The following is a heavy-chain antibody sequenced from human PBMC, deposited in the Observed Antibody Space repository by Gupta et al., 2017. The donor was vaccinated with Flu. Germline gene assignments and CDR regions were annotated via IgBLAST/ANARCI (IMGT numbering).Heavy chain of an antibody. J-gene: IGHJ4*02. Sequence: QVQLVQSGPEVKKPGASVKVSCKASGYTLSMYGFSWVRQAPGQGLEWMGWISVYNGNTGYEQKFQGRVTMTTDTSTSTAYMELRSLRTDDTAVDCGARDWTSWHQIDYWGRGTRVTVSS. CDR3: ARDWTSWHQIDY. CDR2: ISVYNGNT. D-gene: IGHD2-2*01. CDR1: GYTLSMYG. V-gene: IGHV1-18*04.